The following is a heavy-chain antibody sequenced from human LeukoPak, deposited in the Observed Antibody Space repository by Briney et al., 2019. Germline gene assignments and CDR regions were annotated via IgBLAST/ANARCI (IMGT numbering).Heavy chain of an antibody. D-gene: IGHD1-26*01. CDR1: GGSFSGYY. CDR3: ARDRQWEGLGYYYYGMDV. Sequence: SETLSLTCAVYGGSFSGYYWSWIRQPPGKGLEWIGEINHSGSTNYNPSLKSRVTISVDTSKNQFSLKLSSVTAADTAVYYCARDRQWEGLGYYYYGMDVWGQGTTVTVSS. CDR2: INHSGST. V-gene: IGHV4-34*01. J-gene: IGHJ6*02.